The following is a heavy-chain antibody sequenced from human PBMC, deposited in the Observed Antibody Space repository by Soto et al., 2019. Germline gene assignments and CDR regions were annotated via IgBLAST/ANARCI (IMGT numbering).Heavy chain of an antibody. V-gene: IGHV4-31*11. J-gene: IGHJ5*02. CDR3: ARGVVRGVPWVTNNWFDP. CDR2: IYYSGST. CDR1: GGSISSGGYY. Sequence: SETLSLTCAVSGGSISSGGYYWSWIRQHPGKGLEWIGYIYYSGSTNYNPSLKSRVTISVDTSKNQFSLKLSSVTAADTAVYYCARGVVRGVPWVTNNWFDPWGQGTLVTVSS. D-gene: IGHD3-10*01.